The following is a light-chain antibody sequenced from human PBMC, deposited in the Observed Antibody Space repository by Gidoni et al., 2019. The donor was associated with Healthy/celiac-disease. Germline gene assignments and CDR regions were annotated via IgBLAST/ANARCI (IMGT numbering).Light chain of an antibody. Sequence: DIQMTKSPSSLSASVGDRVTITCRASQGISTYLAWYQQKPGKVPKLLIYAASTLQSGVPSRFSGSGSGTDFTLTISSLQPEDVATYYCQKYNSAPRTFGPGTRVDIK. CDR2: AAS. CDR3: QKYNSAPRT. V-gene: IGKV1-27*01. J-gene: IGKJ3*01. CDR1: QGISTY.